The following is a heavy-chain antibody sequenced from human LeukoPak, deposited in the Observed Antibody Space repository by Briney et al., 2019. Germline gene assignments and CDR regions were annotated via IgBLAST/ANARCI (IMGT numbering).Heavy chain of an antibody. Sequence: PSETLSLTCAVSGGYFSSSSHYWDRLRQRPGKGLEWIGSTYYSGSTYPNPSLKSRVTITGDTSKNQFSLKLSSVTAADTAVYYCARHGEGVSRDYVNPGKPNDFVDVCGKGTTVIASS. CDR3: ARHGEGVSRDYVNPGKPNDFVDV. V-gene: IGHV4-39*01. CDR1: GGYFSSSSHY. CDR2: TYYSGST. D-gene: IGHD1-1*01. J-gene: IGHJ6*04.